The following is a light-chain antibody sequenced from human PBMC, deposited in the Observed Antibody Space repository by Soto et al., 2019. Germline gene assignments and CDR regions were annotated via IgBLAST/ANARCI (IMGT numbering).Light chain of an antibody. V-gene: IGKV3-15*01. CDR3: QQCRNWPLT. CDR2: DAS. J-gene: IGKJ4*01. Sequence: EIGMTQSPATLSVSPGEGATLSCKASQNGYNNLAWYQQRPGQPPRLLIYDASTRATGISARFSGSVYGTECTLTISSLQSEDFAVYFCQQCRNWPLTFDGGTKVEIK. CDR1: QNGYNN.